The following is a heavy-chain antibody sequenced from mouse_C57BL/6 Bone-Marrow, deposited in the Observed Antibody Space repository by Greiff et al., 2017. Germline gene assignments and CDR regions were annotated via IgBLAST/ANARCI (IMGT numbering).Heavy chain of an antibody. CDR1: GYTFTEYT. CDR3: ARHEDRFYYSNPSWFAY. Sequence: QVQLQQSGAELVKPGASVKLSCTASGYTFTEYTIHWVKQRSGQGLEWIGWFYPGSGSIKYNEKFKDKATLTADKSSSTVYMELSRLTSEDTAVYFWARHEDRFYYSNPSWFAYWGQGTLVTVSA. D-gene: IGHD2-5*01. J-gene: IGHJ3*01. CDR2: FYPGSGSI. V-gene: IGHV1-62-2*01.